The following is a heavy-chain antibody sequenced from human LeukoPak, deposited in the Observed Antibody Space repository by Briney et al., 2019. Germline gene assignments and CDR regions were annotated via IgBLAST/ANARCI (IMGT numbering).Heavy chain of an antibody. D-gene: IGHD3-22*01. J-gene: IGHJ4*02. CDR2: IIPIFGTA. Sequence: SSVKVSCKASGGTFSSYAISWVRQAPGQGLEWMGGIIPIFGTANYAQKFQGRVTITTDESTSTAYMELSSLRSEDTAVYYCARDRDGVTGSSGYYYEGHYWGQGTLVTVSS. CDR1: GGTFSSYA. CDR3: ARDRDGVTGSSGYYYEGHY. V-gene: IGHV1-69*05.